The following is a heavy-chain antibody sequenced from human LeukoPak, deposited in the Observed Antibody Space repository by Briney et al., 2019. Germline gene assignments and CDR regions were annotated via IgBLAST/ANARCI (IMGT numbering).Heavy chain of an antibody. CDR2: IKGDGSDT. V-gene: IGHV3-74*01. D-gene: IGHD1-26*01. J-gene: IGHJ4*02. CDR3: ARDHRWSYDY. CDR1: GFTFSGHY. Sequence: GGSLRLSCAASGFTFSGHYMHWVRQAPGKGPVWVSHIKGDGSDTRYADSVEGRFIISRDNAKNTLYLQMNSLRAEDTGVYFCARDHRWSYDYWGQGTLVTVSS.